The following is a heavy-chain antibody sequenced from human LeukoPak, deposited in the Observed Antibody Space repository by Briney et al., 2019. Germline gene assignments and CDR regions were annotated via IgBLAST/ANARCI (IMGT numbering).Heavy chain of an antibody. Sequence: GGSLRLSCAASGFTFSSYWMHWVRQAPGKGLVWVSRINSDGSSTSHADSVKGRITISRDNAKNLLYLQINSLRAEDTAVYYCARVDPVVAETYFDYWGQGTLVTVSS. D-gene: IGHD2-15*01. CDR3: ARVDPVVAETYFDY. V-gene: IGHV3-74*01. CDR1: GFTFSSYW. J-gene: IGHJ4*02. CDR2: INSDGSST.